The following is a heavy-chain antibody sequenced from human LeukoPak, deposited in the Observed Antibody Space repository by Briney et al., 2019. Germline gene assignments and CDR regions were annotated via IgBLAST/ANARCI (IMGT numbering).Heavy chain of an antibody. CDR3: AGNYYGSGSYYSEDRY. D-gene: IGHD3-10*01. CDR2: IYTSGST. Sequence: PSETLSLTCTVSGGSISSGSYYWSWLLQPAGKGLEWIGRIYTSGSTNYNPSLKSRVTISVDTSKNQCSLKLSSVTAADTAVYYCAGNYYGSGSYYSEDRYWGQGTLVTVSS. J-gene: IGHJ4*02. V-gene: IGHV4-61*02. CDR1: GGSISSGSYY.